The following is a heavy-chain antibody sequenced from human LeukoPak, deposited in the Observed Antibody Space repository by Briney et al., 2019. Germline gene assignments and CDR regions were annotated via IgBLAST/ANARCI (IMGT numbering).Heavy chain of an antibody. CDR3: AKEIRTVPGFYGWFDP. D-gene: IGHD6-19*01. V-gene: IGHV3-23*01. CDR2: ISRRDDYT. CDR1: GFAFSSYA. J-gene: IGHJ5*02. Sequence: GGSLRLSCAASGFAFSSYAMSWVRQPPGKGLEWVSVISRRDDYTYYADSVKGRFTISRDNSKNTLYLQMNTLRAEDTAVYYCAKEIRTVPGFYGWFDPWGQGTLVSVSS.